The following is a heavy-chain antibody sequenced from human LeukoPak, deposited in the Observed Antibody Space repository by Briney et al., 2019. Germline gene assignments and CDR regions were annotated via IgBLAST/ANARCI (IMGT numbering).Heavy chain of an antibody. Sequence: GGSLRLSCAASGFTFDDYGMSWVRQAPGKGLEWVSGINWNGGSTGYADSVKGRFTISRDNSKNTLYLQMNSLRAEDTAVYYCAPAIRGYSYGFDYWGQGTLVTVSS. CDR3: APAIRGYSYGFDY. CDR1: GFTFDDYG. V-gene: IGHV3-20*04. D-gene: IGHD5-18*01. J-gene: IGHJ4*02. CDR2: INWNGGST.